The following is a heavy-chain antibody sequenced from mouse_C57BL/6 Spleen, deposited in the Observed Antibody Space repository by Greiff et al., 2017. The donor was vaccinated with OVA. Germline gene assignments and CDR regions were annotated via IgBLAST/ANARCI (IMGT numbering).Heavy chain of an antibody. CDR2: IDPSDSYT. CDR3: ATGLRSGLMDY. J-gene: IGHJ4*01. Sequence: QVQLQQPGAELVRPGTSVKLSCKASGYTFTSYWMHWVKQRPGQGLEWIGVIDPSDSYTNYNQKFKGKATLTVDTSSSTAYMQLSSLTSEDSAVYYCATGLRSGLMDYWGQGTSVTVSS. V-gene: IGHV1-59*01. D-gene: IGHD1-1*01. CDR1: GYTFTSYW.